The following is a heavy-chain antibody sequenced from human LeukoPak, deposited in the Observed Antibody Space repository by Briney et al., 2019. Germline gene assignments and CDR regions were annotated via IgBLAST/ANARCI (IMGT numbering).Heavy chain of an antibody. CDR1: GFTVITNY. D-gene: IGHD3-10*01. CDR2: IYIDGRT. V-gene: IGHV3-66*01. Sequence: PGGSLRLSCAASGFTVITNYMTWVRQAPGKGLGWVSVIYIDGRTYYTDSVKGRFSISRDNSMNTIYLQMSSLRAEDSAVYYCARDRNFGIYDAFDIWGRGTTVTVSS. J-gene: IGHJ3*02. CDR3: ARDRNFGIYDAFDI.